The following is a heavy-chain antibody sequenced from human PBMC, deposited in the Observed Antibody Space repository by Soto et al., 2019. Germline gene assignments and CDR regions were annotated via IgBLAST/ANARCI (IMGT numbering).Heavy chain of an antibody. CDR3: ARENNVLPGGYFDY. J-gene: IGHJ4*02. CDR1: GGSISSGGYS. Sequence: QLQLQESGSGLVKPSQTLSLTCAVSGGSISSGGYSWSWIRQPPGKGLEWIGYIYHSGSTYYNPSLQRRVTTSVDRSQNQFSLKLSSVTAADTAVYYCARENNVLPGGYFDYWGQGTLVTVSS. CDR2: IYHSGST. V-gene: IGHV4-30-2*01. D-gene: IGHD3-10*01.